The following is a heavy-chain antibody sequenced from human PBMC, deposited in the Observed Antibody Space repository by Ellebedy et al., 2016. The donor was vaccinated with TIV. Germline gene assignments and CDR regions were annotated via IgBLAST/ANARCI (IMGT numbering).Heavy chain of an antibody. V-gene: IGHV3-23*01. CDR3: AKGPSRKPGLVDQ. CDR2: ITESGGNT. CDR1: GLTFSSHS. J-gene: IGHJ4*01. D-gene: IGHD1-14*01. Sequence: PGGSLRLSCAASGLTFSSHSMTWVRQAPGKGLAWVSSITESGGNTYYADSVKGRFTISRDNSKDTLFLQMNSLRADDTAVYYCAKGPSRKPGLVDQWGQGTLVTVSS.